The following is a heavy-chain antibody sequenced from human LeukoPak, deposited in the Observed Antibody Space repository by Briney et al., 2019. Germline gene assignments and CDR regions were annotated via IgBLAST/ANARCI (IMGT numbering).Heavy chain of an antibody. Sequence: PGGSLRLSCAASGFTFSSYAMSWVRQAPGKGLEWVSAISGSGGSTYYADSVKGRFTISRDNSKNTLYLQMNSLRAEDTAVYYCAKDQGDYYDSSGYYYGAFDIWGQGTMVTVSS. CDR1: GFTFSSYA. CDR3: AKDQGDYYDSSGYYYGAFDI. CDR2: ISGSGGST. V-gene: IGHV3-23*01. J-gene: IGHJ3*02. D-gene: IGHD3-22*01.